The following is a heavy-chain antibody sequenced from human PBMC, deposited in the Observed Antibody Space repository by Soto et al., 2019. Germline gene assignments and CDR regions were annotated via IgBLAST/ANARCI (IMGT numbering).Heavy chain of an antibody. Sequence: SETLSLTCTVSGGSVSSGSYYWSWIRQPPGKGLEWIGYIYYSESTNYNPSLKSRVTISVDTSKNQFSLKLSSVTAADTAVYYCARELSGSYYYGMDVWGQGTTVTVSS. D-gene: IGHD1-26*01. J-gene: IGHJ6*02. V-gene: IGHV4-61*01. CDR1: GGSVSSGSYY. CDR3: ARELSGSYYYGMDV. CDR2: IYYSEST.